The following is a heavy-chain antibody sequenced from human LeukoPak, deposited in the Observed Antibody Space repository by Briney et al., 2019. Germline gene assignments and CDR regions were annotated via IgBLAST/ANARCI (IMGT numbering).Heavy chain of an antibody. CDR1: GYTFTSYD. V-gene: IGHV1-69*13. D-gene: IGHD4-17*01. CDR2: IIPIFGTA. Sequence: ASVKVSCKASGYTFTSYDINWVRQATGQGLEWMGGIIPIFGTANYAQKFQGRVTITADESTSTAYMELSSLRSEDTAVYYCARFQSVTTDAFDIWGQGTMVTVSS. CDR3: ARFQSVTTDAFDI. J-gene: IGHJ3*02.